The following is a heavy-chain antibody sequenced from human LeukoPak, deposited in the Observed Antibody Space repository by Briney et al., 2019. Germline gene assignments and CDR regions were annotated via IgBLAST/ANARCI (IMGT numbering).Heavy chain of an antibody. J-gene: IGHJ4*02. V-gene: IGHV3-23*01. CDR2: ISGSGGST. CDR3: AKDRFGELLPHY. Sequence: GGSLRLSCAASGFTFSSYAMSWVRQAPGKGLEWVSAISGSGGSTYYADSVKGRFTISRDNSKNTLCLQMNSLRAEDTAVYYCAKDRFGELLPHYWGQGTLVTVSS. CDR1: GFTFSSYA. D-gene: IGHD3-10*01.